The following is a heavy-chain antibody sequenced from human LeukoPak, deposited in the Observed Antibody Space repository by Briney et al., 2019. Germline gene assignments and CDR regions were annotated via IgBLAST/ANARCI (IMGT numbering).Heavy chain of an antibody. V-gene: IGHV3-7*01. CDR3: ARGTMVRVYYFDY. Sequence: GGSLRLSCAASGFTFSGYWMSWVRQAPGKGLEWVANIKQDGSEKYYVDSVKGRFTISRDNAKNSLYLQMNSLRAEDTAVYYCARGTMVRVYYFDYWGQGTLVTVSS. D-gene: IGHD3-10*01. CDR2: IKQDGSEK. CDR1: GFTFSGYW. J-gene: IGHJ4*02.